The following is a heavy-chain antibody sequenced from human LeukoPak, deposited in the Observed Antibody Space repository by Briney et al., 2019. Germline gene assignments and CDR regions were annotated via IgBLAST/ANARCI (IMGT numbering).Heavy chain of an antibody. CDR1: GFIFSSYA. Sequence: GGSLRLSCAASGFIFSSYAMSWVRQAPGKGLEWVSAISGSGGSTYYADSVKGRFTISRDNSKNMLYLQMNSLRAEDTAVYYCVKGRISEDGLDFWGQGTLVTVSS. J-gene: IGHJ4*02. CDR3: VKGRISEDGLDF. D-gene: IGHD6-13*01. CDR2: ISGSGGST. V-gene: IGHV3-23*01.